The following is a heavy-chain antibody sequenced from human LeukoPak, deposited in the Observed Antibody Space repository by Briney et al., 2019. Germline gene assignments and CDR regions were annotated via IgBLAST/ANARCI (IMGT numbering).Heavy chain of an antibody. CDR1: GGSFSGYH. CDR3: ARGFPSSSRWFDP. Sequence: PSETLSLTCAVYGGSFSGYHWTWIRLRPGKGLEWIGDINHSGSTHYNPSLKSRVTISVDTSNNQFSLKLHSVTAADTAVYYCARGFPSSSRWFDPWGQGTLVTVSS. D-gene: IGHD6-6*01. V-gene: IGHV4-34*01. J-gene: IGHJ5*02. CDR2: INHSGST.